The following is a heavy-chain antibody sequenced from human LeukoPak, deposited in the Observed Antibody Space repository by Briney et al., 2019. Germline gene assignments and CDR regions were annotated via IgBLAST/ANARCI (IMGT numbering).Heavy chain of an antibody. J-gene: IGHJ3*02. D-gene: IGHD3-10*01. V-gene: IGHV3-21*01. CDR1: GFTYRRYS. Sequence: PGGTVSLLCAVCGFTYRRYSMMGVRQARGRALVGGSYNRGSKSYIHYADSMKGRFTISRDNAKNSLYLQMNSLRAEDTAVYYCAKDGSGSYGAFDIWGEGTMVTLSS. CDR2: NRGSKSYI. CDR3: AKDGSGSYGAFDI.